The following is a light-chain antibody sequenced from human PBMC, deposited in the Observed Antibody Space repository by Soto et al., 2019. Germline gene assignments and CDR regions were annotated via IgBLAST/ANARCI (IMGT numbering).Light chain of an antibody. CDR2: EVS. Sequence: SALSQPASVSGSPGQSITISCTGTNSDVGSYNLVSWYQQHPGKAPKLMIYEVSKRPSGVSNRFSGSKSGNTASLTISGLQAEDEADYYCCSYAGSSTVVFGGGTKVTVL. CDR3: CSYAGSSTVV. V-gene: IGLV2-23*02. CDR1: NSDVGSYNL. J-gene: IGLJ2*01.